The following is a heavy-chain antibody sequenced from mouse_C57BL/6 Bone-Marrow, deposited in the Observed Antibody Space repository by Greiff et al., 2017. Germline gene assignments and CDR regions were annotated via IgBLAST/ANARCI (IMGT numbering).Heavy chain of an antibody. V-gene: IGHV1-81*01. Sequence: QVQLKQSGAELARPGASVKLSCKASGYTFTSYGISWVKQRTGQGLEWIGEIYPGSGNTYYNQKFKGKATLTADKSSSTAYMELRSLTSGDSAVYFCARDDYEWFAYWGQGTLVTVSA. D-gene: IGHD2-4*01. CDR1: GYTFTSYG. J-gene: IGHJ3*01. CDR3: ARDDYEWFAY. CDR2: IYPGSGNT.